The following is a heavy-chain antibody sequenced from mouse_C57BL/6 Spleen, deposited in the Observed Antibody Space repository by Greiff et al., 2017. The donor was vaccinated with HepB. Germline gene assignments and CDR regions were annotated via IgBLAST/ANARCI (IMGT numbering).Heavy chain of an antibody. D-gene: IGHD1-1*01. J-gene: IGHJ2*01. CDR1: GYAFTNYL. CDR2: INPGSGGT. V-gene: IGHV1-54*01. CDR3: ARDYYGSSYVDFDY. Sequence: QVQLQQSGAELVRPGTSVKVSCTASGYAFTNYLIEWVQQRPGQGLEWIGVINPGSGGTNYNEKFQGKATLTADKSSSTAYMQLSSLTSEDAAVYVCARDYYGSSYVDFDYWGQGTTLTVAS.